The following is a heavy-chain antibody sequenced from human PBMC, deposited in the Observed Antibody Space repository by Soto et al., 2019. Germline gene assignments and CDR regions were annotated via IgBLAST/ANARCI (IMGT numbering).Heavy chain of an antibody. V-gene: IGHV4-31*03. J-gene: IGHJ3*02. CDR2: IYYSGST. D-gene: IGHD3-3*01. Sequence: PSETLSLTCTVSGGSISSGGYYWSWIRQYPGKGLEWIGYIYYSGSTYYNPSLKSRVTISVDTSKNQFSLKLSSVTAADTAVYYCAGDFRLAHYDSPAFDIWGQGTMVTVSS. CDR1: GGSISSGGYY. CDR3: AGDFRLAHYDSPAFDI.